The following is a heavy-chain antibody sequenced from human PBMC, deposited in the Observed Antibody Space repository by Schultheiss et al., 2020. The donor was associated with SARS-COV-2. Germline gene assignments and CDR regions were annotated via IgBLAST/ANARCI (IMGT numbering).Heavy chain of an antibody. CDR3: ARGSGAIFGVVISHYFDY. V-gene: IGHV4-4*07. CDR2: IYTSGST. D-gene: IGHD3-3*01. J-gene: IGHJ4*02. Sequence: SQTLSLTCTVSGGSISSYYWSWIRQPAGKGLEWIGRIYTSGSTNYNPSLKSRVTMSVDTSKNQFSLKLSSVTAADTAVYYYARGSGAIFGVVISHYFDYWGQGTLVTVSS. CDR1: GGSISSYY.